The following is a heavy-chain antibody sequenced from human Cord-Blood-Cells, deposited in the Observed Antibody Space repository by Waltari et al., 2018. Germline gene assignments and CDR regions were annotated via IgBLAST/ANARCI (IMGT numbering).Heavy chain of an antibody. D-gene: IGHD2-8*01. CDR2: IYSGGST. CDR3: ARDPYCTNGVCYDY. V-gene: IGHV3-53*01. Sequence: EVQLVESGGGLIQPGGSLRLSCAASGFTVSSNYMSWARQAPGKGLEWVSVIYSGGSTYYADSVKGRFTISRDNSKNTLYLQMNSLRAEDTAVYYCARDPYCTNGVCYDYWGQGTLVTVSS. CDR1: GFTVSSNY. J-gene: IGHJ4*02.